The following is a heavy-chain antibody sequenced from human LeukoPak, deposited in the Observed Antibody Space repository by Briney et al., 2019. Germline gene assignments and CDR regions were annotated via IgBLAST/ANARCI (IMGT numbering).Heavy chain of an antibody. J-gene: IGHJ4*02. V-gene: IGHV3-48*01. CDR1: GLTFSDYS. CDR2: ISATSRAT. D-gene: IGHD6-13*01. Sequence: GGSLRLSCAASGLTFSDYSMNWVRQAPGKGLEWVSYISATSRATYYADSMKGRFTISRDDAKNSLYLQMNSLRAEDTAVYYCARARYSSSWYFDYWGQGTLVTVSS. CDR3: ARARYSSSWYFDY.